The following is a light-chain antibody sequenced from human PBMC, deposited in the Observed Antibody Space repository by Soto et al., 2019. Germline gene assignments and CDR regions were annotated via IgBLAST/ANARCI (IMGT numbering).Light chain of an antibody. CDR3: QQYKRYSKT. CDR2: QTS. V-gene: IGKV1-5*03. J-gene: IGKJ1*01. Sequence: EIQMTQSPSTLSAAVGDRVTLTWRASQNISSWLAWYQQKPGKAPNLLIYQTSNLESGVPSRFSGRGSGTEFTLTITSLQPDDFATYYCQQYKRYSKTFGQGTKVDI. CDR1: QNISSW.